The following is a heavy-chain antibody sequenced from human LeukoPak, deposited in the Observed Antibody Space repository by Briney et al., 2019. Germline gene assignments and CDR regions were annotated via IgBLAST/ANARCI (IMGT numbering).Heavy chain of an antibody. CDR1: GFTFSSYA. D-gene: IGHD3-22*01. Sequence: GGSLRLSCAASGFTFSSYAMHWVRQAPGKGLEWVAIISYDGSNKYFADSVKGRFTISRDNSKNTLFLQMSGLRAEDTAVYYCARGEFYYDSSGYPDYWGQGTLVTVSS. CDR2: ISYDGSNK. CDR3: ARGEFYYDSSGYPDY. J-gene: IGHJ4*02. V-gene: IGHV3-30*03.